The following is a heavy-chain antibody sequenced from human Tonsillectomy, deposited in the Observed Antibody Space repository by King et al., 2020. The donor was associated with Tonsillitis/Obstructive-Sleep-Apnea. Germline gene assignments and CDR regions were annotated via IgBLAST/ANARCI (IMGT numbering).Heavy chain of an antibody. J-gene: IGHJ4*02. Sequence: VQLVESGGGLVQPGGSLRLSCAASGFTFSSYAMSWVRQAPGKGLEWVSAISGSGGSTYYADSVKGRFTISRDNSKNTLYLQMNSQRAEDTDVYYCAKREGYSRSWNYFDYWGQGTLVTVSS. V-gene: IGHV3-23*04. CDR2: ISGSGGST. CDR3: AKREGYSRSWNYFDY. CDR1: GFTFSSYA. D-gene: IGHD6-13*01.